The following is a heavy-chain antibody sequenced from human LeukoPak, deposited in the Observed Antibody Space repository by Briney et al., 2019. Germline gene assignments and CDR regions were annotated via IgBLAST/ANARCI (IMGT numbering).Heavy chain of an antibody. CDR3: ARASLWGRLSTNYYYYMDV. CDR2: ISAYNGNT. CDR1: GYTFTSYG. V-gene: IGHV1-18*01. Sequence: ASVKVSCKASGYTFTSYGISWVRQAPGQGIEWMGWISAYNGNTNYAQRLQGRVTMATDTSTSTDYMELRSLRSDDTAVYYCARASLWGRLSTNYYYYMDVWGKGTTVTVSS. J-gene: IGHJ6*03. D-gene: IGHD3-16*02.